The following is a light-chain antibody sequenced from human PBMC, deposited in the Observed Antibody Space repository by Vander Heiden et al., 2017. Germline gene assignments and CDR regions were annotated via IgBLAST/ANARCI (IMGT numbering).Light chain of an antibody. Sequence: DILIPLSPSSLSPSLRDRVTITCRASQGIRNDLGWYQHKPGKAPKRLIFGASSLHSGVPSRFSGSGSGTEFTLTISSLQPEDFATYYCLQHNSYPLTFGQGTKLEIK. V-gene: IGKV1-17*01. CDR2: GAS. CDR1: QGIRND. J-gene: IGKJ2*01. CDR3: LQHNSYPLT.